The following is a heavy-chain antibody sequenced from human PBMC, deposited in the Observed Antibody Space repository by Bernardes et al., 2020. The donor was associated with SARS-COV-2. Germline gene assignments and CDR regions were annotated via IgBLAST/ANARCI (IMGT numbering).Heavy chain of an antibody. D-gene: IGHD2-15*01. Sequence: ASMKVSCKTSGYTFNNDGVNWVRQAPGRGLEWMGWISAHNGYTRYAQKFQGRVTMTTDTSTSTAYLEVRSLRSDDTALYYCARASVAYIHSDHWGQGSLVTVSS. J-gene: IGHJ4*02. CDR2: ISAHNGYT. CDR1: GYTFNNDG. CDR3: ARASVAYIHSDH. V-gene: IGHV1-18*04.